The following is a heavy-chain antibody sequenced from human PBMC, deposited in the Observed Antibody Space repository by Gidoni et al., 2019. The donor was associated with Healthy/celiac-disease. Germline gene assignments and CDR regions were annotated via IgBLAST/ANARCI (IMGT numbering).Heavy chain of an antibody. CDR2: ISGSGGST. Sequence: EVQLLESGGGLVQPGGSLRLSCAASGFPFSSSAMSWVRQAPGKGLEWVSAISGSGGSTYYADSVKGRFTISRDNSKNTLYLQMNSLRAEDTAVYYCAKDWGLWFGELLRAFDIWGQGTMVTVSS. J-gene: IGHJ3*02. D-gene: IGHD3-10*01. CDR3: AKDWGLWFGELLRAFDI. V-gene: IGHV3-23*01. CDR1: GFPFSSSA.